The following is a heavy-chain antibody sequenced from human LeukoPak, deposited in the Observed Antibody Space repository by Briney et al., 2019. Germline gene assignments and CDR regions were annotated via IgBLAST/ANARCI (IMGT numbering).Heavy chain of an antibody. J-gene: IGHJ6*02. Sequence: ASVKVSCKASGGNFSSYAISWVRQAPGQGLEWMGGIIPIFGTANYAQKFQGRVTITADESTSTAYMELSSLRSEDTAVYYCARGPGHHYYYGMDVWGQGTTVTVSS. CDR1: GGNFSSYA. CDR3: ARGPGHHYYYGMDV. V-gene: IGHV1-69*13. CDR2: IIPIFGTA.